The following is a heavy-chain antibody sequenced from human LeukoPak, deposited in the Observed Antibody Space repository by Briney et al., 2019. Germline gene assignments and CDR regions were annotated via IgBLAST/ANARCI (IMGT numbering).Heavy chain of an antibody. CDR2: ISAYNGNT. J-gene: IGHJ2*01. CDR3: ARDPSISSFFPGYFDL. CDR1: GYTFTSYG. Sequence: ASVKVSCKASGYTFTSYGISWVRQAPGRGLEWMGWISAYNGNTNYAQKLQGRVTMTTDTSTSTAYMELRSLRSDDTAVYYCARDPSISSFFPGYFDLWGRGTLVTVSS. V-gene: IGHV1-18*01. D-gene: IGHD6-6*01.